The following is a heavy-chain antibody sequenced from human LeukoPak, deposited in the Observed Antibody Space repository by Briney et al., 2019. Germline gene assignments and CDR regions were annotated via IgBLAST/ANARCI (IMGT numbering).Heavy chain of an antibody. V-gene: IGHV3-48*03. CDR3: ARDWRTMGGS. CDR2: ISSSRNNI. J-gene: IGHJ5*02. Sequence: GGSLRLSCAASGFTFSSYEMNWVRQAPGKGLEWVSYISSSRNNIYYADPVKGRFTISRDNAKNSLYLQMNSLRAEDTAVYYCARDWRTMGGSWGQGALVTVSS. CDR1: GFTFSSYE. D-gene: IGHD3-16*01.